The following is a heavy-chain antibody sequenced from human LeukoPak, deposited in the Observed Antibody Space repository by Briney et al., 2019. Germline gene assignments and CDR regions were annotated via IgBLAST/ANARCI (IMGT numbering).Heavy chain of an antibody. J-gene: IGHJ5*02. CDR2: IKPNSGGT. D-gene: IGHD3-9*01. CDR3: ARGFDYDILTGYYRDNWFDP. Sequence: ASVKLSCKASGYTFTGYYMHWVRQAPGQGLEWMGWIKPNSGGTNYAQKFQGRVTMTRDTSISTAYMELSRLRSYDTAVYYCARGFDYDILTGYYRDNWFDPWGQGTLVTVSS. CDR1: GYTFTGYY. V-gene: IGHV1-2*02.